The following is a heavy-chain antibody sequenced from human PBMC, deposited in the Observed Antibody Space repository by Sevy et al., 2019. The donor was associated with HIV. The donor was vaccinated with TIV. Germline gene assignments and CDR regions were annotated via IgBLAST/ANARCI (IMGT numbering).Heavy chain of an antibody. D-gene: IGHD2-8*01. CDR3: ARDSLYATNWAFDY. CDR1: GHTFSNYA. CDR2: IIPMFGAP. Sequence: ASVKVSCKPSGHTFSNYAISWVRQAPGQGLEWMGGIIPMFGAPDYAQKFQGRVTITADESTSTVYMQLSSLRSDDTDIYYCARDSLYATNWAFDYWGQGTLVTVSS. J-gene: IGHJ4*02. V-gene: IGHV1-69*13.